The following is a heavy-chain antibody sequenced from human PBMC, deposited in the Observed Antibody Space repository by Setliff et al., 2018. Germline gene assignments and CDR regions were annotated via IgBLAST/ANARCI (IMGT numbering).Heavy chain of an antibody. Sequence: GASVKVSCKASGYTFTSYDINWVRQATGQGLEWMGWMNPNSGNTGYAQKFQGRVTMTRNTSISTDYMELSSLRFEATAVYYCARGRGKDGYNSYYWGQGTLVTVSS. CDR2: MNPNSGNT. CDR3: ARGRGKDGYNSYY. J-gene: IGHJ4*02. CDR1: GYTFTSYD. D-gene: IGHD5-12*01. V-gene: IGHV1-8*01.